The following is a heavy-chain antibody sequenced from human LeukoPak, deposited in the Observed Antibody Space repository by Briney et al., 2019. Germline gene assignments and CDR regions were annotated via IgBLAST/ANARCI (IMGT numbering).Heavy chain of an antibody. Sequence: ASVKVSCKASGYSLNRFGISWVRQAPGQGLEWLGWINTYNGNTKFGENFQGRVTLTTDTSSSTVYMGLTSLRADDTAVYFCARDTPQHLKRFDYWGQGTLVTVSS. CDR2: INTYNGNT. D-gene: IGHD6-13*01. CDR3: ARDTPQHLKRFDY. V-gene: IGHV1-18*01. J-gene: IGHJ4*02. CDR1: GYSLNRFG.